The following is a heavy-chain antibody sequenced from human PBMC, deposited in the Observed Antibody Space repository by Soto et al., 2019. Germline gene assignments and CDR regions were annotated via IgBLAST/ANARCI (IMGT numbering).Heavy chain of an antibody. CDR1: GYIFTNHY. Sequence: QVQLVQSGAEVKKPGASVKVSCKASGYIFTNHYIHWVRQAPGQGLEWMGIINPSGGSTNYLQKFQGRSTMTRDTSTSTVYMELSSLRSEDTAVYFRARVDYYDSSGFYYDCWGQGTLVTVSS. D-gene: IGHD3-22*01. J-gene: IGHJ4*02. V-gene: IGHV1-46*01. CDR3: ARVDYYDSSGFYYDC. CDR2: INPSGGST.